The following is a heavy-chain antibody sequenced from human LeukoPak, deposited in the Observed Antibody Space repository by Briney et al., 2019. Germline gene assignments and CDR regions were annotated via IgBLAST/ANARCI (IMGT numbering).Heavy chain of an antibody. J-gene: IGHJ4*02. CDR3: ARDGGGSYGSRGLDY. V-gene: IGHV4-59*12. CDR2: IYYSGST. CDR1: GGSISSYY. Sequence: SETLSLTCTVSGGSISSYYWSWIRQPPGKGLEWIGYIYYSGSTNYNPSLKSRVTISVDTSKNQFSLKLSSVTAADTAVYYCARDGGGSYGSRGLDYWGQGTLVTVSS. D-gene: IGHD1-26*01.